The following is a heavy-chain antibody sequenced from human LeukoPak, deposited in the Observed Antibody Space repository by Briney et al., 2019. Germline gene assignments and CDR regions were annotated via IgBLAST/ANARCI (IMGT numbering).Heavy chain of an antibody. CDR1: GYSINTGYY. CDR2: IYRSGSA. Sequence: SETLSLTCAVSGYSINTGYYWGWILQPPGKGLEWIGSIYRSGSAYYNPPLESRVTVSVDTSKNQFSLRLTSVTAADTAVYFCARHYLQPGAFDVWGQGTLVTVSS. J-gene: IGHJ3*01. V-gene: IGHV4-38-2*01. CDR3: ARHYLQPGAFDV. D-gene: IGHD3-10*01.